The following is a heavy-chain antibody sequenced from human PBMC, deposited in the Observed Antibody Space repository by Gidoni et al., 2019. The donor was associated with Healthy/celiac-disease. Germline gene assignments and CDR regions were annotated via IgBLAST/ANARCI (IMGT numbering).Heavy chain of an antibody. J-gene: IGHJ6*02. V-gene: IGHV3-23*01. CDR1: GFTFSSYA. D-gene: IGHD4-4*01. Sequence: EVQPLESGGGLVQPGGSLRLSCAASGFTFSSYAMSWVRQAPGKGLEWVSAISGSGGSTYYADSVKGRFTISRDNSKNTLYLQMNSLRAEDTAVYYCAAHSNFGARYYYYGMDVWGQGTTVTVSS. CDR2: ISGSGGST. CDR3: AAHSNFGARYYYYGMDV.